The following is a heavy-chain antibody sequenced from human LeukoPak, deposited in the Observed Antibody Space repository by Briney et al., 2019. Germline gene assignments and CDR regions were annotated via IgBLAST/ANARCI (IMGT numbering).Heavy chain of an antibody. CDR2: ITGSGGST. CDR1: GFTFSSYA. Sequence: GGSLRLSCAASGFTFSSYAMSWVRQAPGKGLEWVSGITGSGGSTYYADSVKGRFTISRDNSKNTLYLQMNSLRAEDSAVYYCAKDVGIVSQHWGQGTLVTVSS. CDR3: AKDVGIVSQH. J-gene: IGHJ1*01. V-gene: IGHV3-23*01. D-gene: IGHD3-22*01.